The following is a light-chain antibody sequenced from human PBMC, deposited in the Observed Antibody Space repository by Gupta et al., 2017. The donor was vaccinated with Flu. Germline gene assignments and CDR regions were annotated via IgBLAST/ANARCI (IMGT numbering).Light chain of an antibody. CDR3: QQYDSYPWT. V-gene: IGKV1-8*01. J-gene: IGKJ1*01. CDR2: AAS. Sequence: AIRMAESPSSVSASTGDRVTITCRASQGISSYLAWYQQKPGKAPKLLIYAASTLQSGVPSRFSGSGSGTDFTLTISCLQSEDFATYYCQQYDSYPWTFGQGTKVEIK. CDR1: QGISSY.